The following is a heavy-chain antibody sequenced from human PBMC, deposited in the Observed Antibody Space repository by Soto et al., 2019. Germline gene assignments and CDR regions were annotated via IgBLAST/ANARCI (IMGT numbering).Heavy chain of an antibody. V-gene: IGHV4-61*08. CDR2: IYYSGGT. Sequence: PSETLSLTCTVSGAALSSGGYFYTWVRQPPGKGLEWLGYIYYSGGTNYNPSLKSRVTISVDTSKSQFSLILISVTAADTAVYYCARSGDGYSTFDYWGQGTLVTVSP. CDR1: GAALSSGGYF. J-gene: IGHJ4*02. D-gene: IGHD5-18*01. CDR3: ARSGDGYSTFDY.